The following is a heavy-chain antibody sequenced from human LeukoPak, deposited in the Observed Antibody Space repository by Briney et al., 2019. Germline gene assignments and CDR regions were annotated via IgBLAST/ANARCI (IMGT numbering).Heavy chain of an antibody. V-gene: IGHV3-64D*06. J-gene: IGHJ4*02. CDR1: GFTFSNAW. CDR2: ISSNGGST. Sequence: PGGSLRLSCVASGFTFSNAWMNWVRQAPGKGLEHVSAISSNGGSTYYADSVTGRFTISRDNSKNTLYLQMSSLRAEDTAVYYCVKHFDYWGQGTLVTVSS. CDR3: VKHFDY.